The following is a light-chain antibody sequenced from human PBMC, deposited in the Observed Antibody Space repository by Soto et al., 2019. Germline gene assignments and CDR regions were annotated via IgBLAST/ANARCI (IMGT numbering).Light chain of an antibody. CDR3: QQYGTSPRGT. CDR1: QSVSSTF. CDR2: GAS. V-gene: IGKV3-20*01. Sequence: DIVLTQSPGTLSLSPGERATLSCRASQSVSSTFFAWYQQKPGQAHRLLMFGASNRATGIPDRFSGSGSGTDFTLTSSRLGPEDFAMYYCQQYGTSPRGTFGQGTKVEVK. J-gene: IGKJ1*01.